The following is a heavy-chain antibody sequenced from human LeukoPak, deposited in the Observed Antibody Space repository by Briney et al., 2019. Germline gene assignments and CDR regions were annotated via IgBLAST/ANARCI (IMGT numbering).Heavy chain of an antibody. CDR2: FFNSGST. V-gene: IGHV4-59*08. Sequence: PSETLSLTCTVSGGSISSYYWNWIRQPPGRGLEWIAYFFNSGSTNYSPSLKSRVTISVDTSKNQFSLKLSSVTVADTAVYYCARQSGSYNGLDYWGQGTLVTVSS. D-gene: IGHD1-26*01. CDR1: GGSISSYY. CDR3: ARQSGSYNGLDY. J-gene: IGHJ4*02.